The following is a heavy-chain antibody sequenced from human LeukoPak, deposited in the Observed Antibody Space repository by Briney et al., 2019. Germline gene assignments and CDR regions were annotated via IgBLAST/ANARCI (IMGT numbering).Heavy chain of an antibody. D-gene: IGHD3-22*01. CDR2: INPNSGDT. CDR1: GYTFTGYY. Sequence: ASVKVSCKASGYTFTGYYMHWVRQAPGQGLEWMGWINPNSGDTNYAQKFQGRVTMTRDTSISTAYMELSRLGSDDTAVYYCARDPINYYDSSGYDWGQGTLVTVSS. J-gene: IGHJ4*02. CDR3: ARDPINYYDSSGYD. V-gene: IGHV1-2*02.